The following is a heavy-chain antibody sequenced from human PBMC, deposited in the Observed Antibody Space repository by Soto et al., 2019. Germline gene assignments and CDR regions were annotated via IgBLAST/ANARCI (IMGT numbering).Heavy chain of an antibody. CDR2: IIPIFGTA. CDR1: GGTFSSYA. Sequence: SVKVSCKASGGTFSSYAISWVRQAPGQGLEWMGGIIPIFGTANYAQKFQGRVTITADESTSTAYMELSSLRSEDTAVYYCARELYYDFWSGYVLYYYGMDVWGQGTTVTSP. CDR3: ARELYYDFWSGYVLYYYGMDV. J-gene: IGHJ6*02. V-gene: IGHV1-69*13. D-gene: IGHD3-3*01.